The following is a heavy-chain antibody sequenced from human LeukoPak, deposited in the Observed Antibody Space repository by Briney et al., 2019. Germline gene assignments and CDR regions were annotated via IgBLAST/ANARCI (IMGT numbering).Heavy chain of an antibody. Sequence: GGSLRLSCAASGFTFSNAWMSWVRQAPGKGLEWVGRVKSKTDGGTTDYAAPVKGRFTISRDDSKNTLYLQMNSLKTEDTAVYYCTTALSAAAGRPFDYWGQGTLVTVSA. D-gene: IGHD6-13*01. CDR3: TTALSAAAGRPFDY. V-gene: IGHV3-15*01. CDR2: VKSKTDGGTT. CDR1: GFTFSNAW. J-gene: IGHJ4*02.